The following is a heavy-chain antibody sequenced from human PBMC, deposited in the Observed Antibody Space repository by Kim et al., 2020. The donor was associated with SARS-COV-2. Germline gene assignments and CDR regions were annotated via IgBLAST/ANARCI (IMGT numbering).Heavy chain of an antibody. Sequence: SETLSLTCTVSGGSISSSSYYWGWIRQPPGKGLEWIGSIYYSGSTYYNPSLKSRVTISVDTSNNQFSLKLSSVTAADTAVYYCARQSVGIVAAGGDYWG. CDR1: GGSISSSSYY. D-gene: IGHD6-13*01. J-gene: IGHJ4*01. CDR3: ARQSVGIVAAGGDY. CDR2: IYYSGST. V-gene: IGHV4-39*01.